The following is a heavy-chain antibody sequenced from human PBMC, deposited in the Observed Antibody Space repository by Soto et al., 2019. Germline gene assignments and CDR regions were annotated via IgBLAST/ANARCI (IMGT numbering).Heavy chain of an antibody. CDR3: ARTYGTDIVVVPAAKDYMDV. CDR1: GGSIISSNYY. Sequence: QLQVQESGPGLVKPSETLSLTCTVSGGSIISSNYYWGWIRQPPGKGLEWIGSLYYSGSTYYNPSLKSRVATSVDTSKNQFSLKLSSVTAADTALYYCARTYGTDIVVVPAAKDYMDVWGTGTTVTVSS. J-gene: IGHJ6*03. D-gene: IGHD2-2*01. CDR2: LYYSGST. V-gene: IGHV4-39*01.